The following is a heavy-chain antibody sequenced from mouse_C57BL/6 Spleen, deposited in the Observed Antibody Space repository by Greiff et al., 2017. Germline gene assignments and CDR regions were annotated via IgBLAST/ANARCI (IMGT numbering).Heavy chain of an antibody. Sequence: EVQLQQSGPELVKPGASVKISCKASGYTFTDYYMNWVKQSHGKSLEWIGDINPNNGGTSYNQKFKGKATLTVDKSANTAYMELRSLTSGDAAVYYCAKTNDYDGGYYFDYWGQGTTLTVSS. J-gene: IGHJ2*01. CDR1: GYTFTDYY. V-gene: IGHV1-26*01. CDR3: AKTNDYDGGYYFDY. D-gene: IGHD2-4*01. CDR2: INPNNGGT.